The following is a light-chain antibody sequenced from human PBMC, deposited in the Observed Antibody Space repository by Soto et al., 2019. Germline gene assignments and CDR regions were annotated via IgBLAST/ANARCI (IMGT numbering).Light chain of an antibody. J-gene: IGKJ1*01. CDR1: QGISSY. CDR3: QQYYSYPLT. Sequence: ALRMTQSPSSLSASTGVRVTITCRASQGISSYLAWYQQKPGKAPKLLIYAASTLQSGVPSRFSGSGSGTDFTLTISCLQSEDFATYSCQQYYSYPLTFGQGTKVEIK. CDR2: AAS. V-gene: IGKV1-8*01.